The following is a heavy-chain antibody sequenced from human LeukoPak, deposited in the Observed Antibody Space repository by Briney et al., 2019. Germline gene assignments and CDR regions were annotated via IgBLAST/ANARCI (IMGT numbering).Heavy chain of an antibody. V-gene: IGHV1-8*01. CDR2: MNPNSGNT. J-gene: IGHJ4*02. Sequence: RASVKVSCKASGYTFTSYDINWVRQATGQGLEWMGWMNPNSGNTGYAQKFQGRVTMTRNTSISTAYMELSSLRSEDTAVYYCAKRRITMVRGVIIGGGADYWGQGTLVTVSS. CDR3: AKRRITMVRGVIIGGGADY. D-gene: IGHD3-10*01. CDR1: GYTFTSYD.